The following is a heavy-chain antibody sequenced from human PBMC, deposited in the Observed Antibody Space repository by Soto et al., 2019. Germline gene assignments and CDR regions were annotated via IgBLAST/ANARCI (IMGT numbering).Heavy chain of an antibody. V-gene: IGHV1-18*01. CDR2: ISDYNGNT. D-gene: IGHD6-13*01. J-gene: IGHJ4*02. CDR1: GYTFTSYG. Sequence: QVQLVQSGAEVKKPGASVKVSCKASGYTFTSYGISWVRQAPGQGLEWMGWISDYNGNTNYAQKLKGKVTMTTATATSTANMGLRSLSSDDTAVYYCTRDRFSTNFAIRGQGTLVTVAS. CDR3: TRDRFSTNFAI.